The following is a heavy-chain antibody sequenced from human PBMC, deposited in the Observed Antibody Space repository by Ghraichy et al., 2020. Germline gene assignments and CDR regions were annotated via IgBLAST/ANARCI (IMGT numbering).Heavy chain of an antibody. D-gene: IGHD1-26*01. CDR2: INPNSGGT. J-gene: IGHJ5*02. V-gene: IGHV1-2*02. CDR3: ARVVVGATNWFDP. Sequence: ASVKVSCKASGYTFTGYYIHWVRQAPGQGLEWMGWINPNSGGTNYAQKFQDRVTMTRDTSISTAYMELSRLRSDDTAIYYCARVVVGATNWFDPWGLGTLVTVSS. CDR1: GYTFTGYY.